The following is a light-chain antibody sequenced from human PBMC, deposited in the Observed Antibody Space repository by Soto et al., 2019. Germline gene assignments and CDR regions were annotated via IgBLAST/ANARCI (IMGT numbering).Light chain of an antibody. CDR1: SSNIGSNT. CDR3: AAWDDSLNGVV. J-gene: IGLJ2*01. CDR2: SNN. Sequence: QSVLTQPPSASETPGQRVTISCSGSSSNIGSNTVNWYQQVPGTAPKLLIYSNNQRPSGVPDRFSGSKSGTSASLAISGLQSEDEADYYCAAWDDSLNGVVFGGGTKVTVL. V-gene: IGLV1-44*01.